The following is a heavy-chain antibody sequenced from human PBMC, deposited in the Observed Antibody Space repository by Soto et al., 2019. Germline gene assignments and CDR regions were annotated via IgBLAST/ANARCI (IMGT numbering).Heavy chain of an antibody. V-gene: IGHV4-39*01. CDR2: IYYSGST. D-gene: IGHD2-8*02. CDR1: GGSISSSSYY. J-gene: IGHJ3*02. Sequence: QLQLQESGPGLVKPSETLSLTCTVSGGSISSSSYYWGWIRQPPGKGLEWIGSIYYSGSTYYNPSLKSRVTISVDTSKNQFSLKLSSVTAADTAVYYCARHRTGGTILYRSDRAFDIWGQGTMVTVSS. CDR3: ARHRTGGTILYRSDRAFDI.